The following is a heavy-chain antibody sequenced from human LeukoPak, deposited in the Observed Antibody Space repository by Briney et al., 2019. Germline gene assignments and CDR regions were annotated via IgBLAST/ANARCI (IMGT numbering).Heavy chain of an antibody. J-gene: IGHJ4*02. Sequence: ASVKVSCKASGYTFTGYYMHWVRKAPGQGLEWMGWINPNSGGTNYAQKFQGRVTMTRDTSISTAYMELSRLRSDDTAVYYCARAHLKYSGYDSVAYWGQGTLVTVSS. CDR3: ARAHLKYSGYDSVAY. CDR2: INPNSGGT. D-gene: IGHD5-12*01. CDR1: GYTFTGYY. V-gene: IGHV1-2*02.